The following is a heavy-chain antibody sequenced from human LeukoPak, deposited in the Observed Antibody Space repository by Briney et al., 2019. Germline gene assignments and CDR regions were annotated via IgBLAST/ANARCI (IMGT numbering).Heavy chain of an antibody. V-gene: IGHV3-30-3*01. Sequence: PGRSLRLSCAASGXTFSNYPIHWVRQAPGKGLEWVAVISSDGSTKYYADSVKGRFTISRDNSKNTLYLQMNSLKAEDTAVYYCARDYSGVDYWGQGTLVTVSS. CDR1: GXTFSNYP. CDR3: ARDYSGVDY. J-gene: IGHJ4*02. D-gene: IGHD5-12*01. CDR2: ISSDGSTK.